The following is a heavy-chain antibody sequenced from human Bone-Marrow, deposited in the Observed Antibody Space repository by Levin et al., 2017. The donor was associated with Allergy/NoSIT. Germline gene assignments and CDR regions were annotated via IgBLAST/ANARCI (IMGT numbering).Heavy chain of an antibody. Sequence: GESLKISCKASGYTFTGYYMHWVRQAPGQGLEWMGWINPNSGGTNYAQKFQGRVTMTRDTSISTAYMELSRLRSDDTAVYYCARVVGGLPPPDYWGQGTLVTVSS. CDR3: ARVVGGLPPPDY. CDR2: INPNSGGT. CDR1: GYTFTGYY. V-gene: IGHV1-2*02. J-gene: IGHJ4*02. D-gene: IGHD1-26*01.